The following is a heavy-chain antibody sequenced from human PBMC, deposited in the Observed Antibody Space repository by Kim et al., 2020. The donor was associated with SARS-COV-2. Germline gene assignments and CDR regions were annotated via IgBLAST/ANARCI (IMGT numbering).Heavy chain of an antibody. CDR3: ARHLTGYVSAEFDY. Sequence: GGSLRLSCVASGFTFSSYWMHWVRQAPGKGLEWVSRVNSDGSSTSYADSVKGRFTISRDNARNTLYLQMNSLRAEDTAVYYCARHLTGYVSAEFDYWCQG. J-gene: IGHJ4*02. D-gene: IGHD3-16*01. CDR2: VNSDGSST. V-gene: IGHV3-74*01. CDR1: GFTFSSYW.